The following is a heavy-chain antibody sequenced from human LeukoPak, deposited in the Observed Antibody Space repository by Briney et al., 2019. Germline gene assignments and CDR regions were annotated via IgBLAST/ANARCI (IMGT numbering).Heavy chain of an antibody. V-gene: IGHV4-59*01. CDR1: GGSISSYY. CDR3: ARGGIQLWSSNGVDP. J-gene: IGHJ5*02. Sequence: PSETLSLTCTVSGGSISSYYWSWIRQPQGKGLEWIGYIYYSGTTNYNPSLRSRVTISVDTSKNQFSLKLSSVTPADTAVYYCARGGIQLWSSNGVDPWGQGTLVTVSS. CDR2: IYYSGTT. D-gene: IGHD5-18*01.